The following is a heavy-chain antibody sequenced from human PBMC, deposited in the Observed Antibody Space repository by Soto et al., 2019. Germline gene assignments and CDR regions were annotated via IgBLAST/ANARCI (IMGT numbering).Heavy chain of an antibody. V-gene: IGHV1-2*02. CDR1: GYTFTGHY. Sequence: ASVKVSCKASGYTFTGHYIHWVRQAPEQGPEWMGEIGPESGATRYAQRFQGRVTMTRDMSITTVYMELNNLSPDDTAVYYCGRGRSGQIVVFYWGQGTPVTVFS. CDR3: GRGRSGQIVVFY. CDR2: IGPESGAT. J-gene: IGHJ4*02. D-gene: IGHD1-26*01.